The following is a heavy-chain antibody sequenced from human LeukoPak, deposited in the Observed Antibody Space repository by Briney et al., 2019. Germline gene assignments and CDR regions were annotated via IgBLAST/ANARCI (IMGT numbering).Heavy chain of an antibody. Sequence: GGSLRLSCAASGFTVSSNYMSWVRQAPGKGLEWVSVIYSGGSTYYADSVKGRFTISRDNSKNTLYLQMNSLRAEDTAVYYCAREPGGSSSWYDYWGQGTLVTVSS. V-gene: IGHV3-66*01. CDR1: GFTVSSNY. J-gene: IGHJ4*02. CDR3: AREPGGSSSWYDY. CDR2: IYSGGST. D-gene: IGHD6-13*01.